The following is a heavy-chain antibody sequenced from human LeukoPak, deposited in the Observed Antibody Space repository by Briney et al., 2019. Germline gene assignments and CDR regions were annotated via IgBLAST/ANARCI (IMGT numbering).Heavy chain of an antibody. J-gene: IGHJ6*02. V-gene: IGHV3-23*01. CDR1: GFTFSRHW. Sequence: PGGSLRLSCAASGFTFSRHWMSWVRQAPGKGLEWVSGISGTGGATYYADSVKGRFTMSRDNSKNTLYLQMNSLRAEDTAVYYCAKASLIVVDYHYYGMDVWGQGTTVAVSS. CDR3: AKASLIVVDYHYYGMDV. CDR2: ISGTGGAT. D-gene: IGHD3-22*01.